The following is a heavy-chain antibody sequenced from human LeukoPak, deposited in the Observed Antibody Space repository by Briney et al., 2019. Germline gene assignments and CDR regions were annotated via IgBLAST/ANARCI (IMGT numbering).Heavy chain of an antibody. CDR1: GYTFTSYG. Sequence: ASVKVSCKASGYTFTSYGISWVRQAPGQGLEWMGWISAYNGNTNYAQKLQGRVTMTIDTSTSTAYMELRSLRSDDTAVYYCARDQLAVSYGSGSYYTYFDYWGQGTLVTVSS. CDR3: ARDQLAVSYGSGSYYTYFDY. CDR2: ISAYNGNT. V-gene: IGHV1-18*01. D-gene: IGHD3-10*01. J-gene: IGHJ4*02.